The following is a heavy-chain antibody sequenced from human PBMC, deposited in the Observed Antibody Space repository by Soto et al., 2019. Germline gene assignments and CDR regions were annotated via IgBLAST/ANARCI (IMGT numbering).Heavy chain of an antibody. D-gene: IGHD3-9*01. J-gene: IGHJ4*02. Sequence: GGSLRLSCAASGFTFSGYSVNWVRQAPGKGLEWVSYISSGSKTIYYAESVKGRFTVSRDNARNSQYLQMNSLRDEDTAVYYCVREDILGVRSFDYWGQGTLVTVSS. CDR3: VREDILGVRSFDY. V-gene: IGHV3-48*02. CDR2: ISSGSKTI. CDR1: GFTFSGYS.